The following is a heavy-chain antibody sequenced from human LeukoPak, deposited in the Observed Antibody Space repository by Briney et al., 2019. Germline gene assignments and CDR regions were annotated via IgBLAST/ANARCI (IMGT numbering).Heavy chain of an antibody. D-gene: IGHD6-13*01. CDR1: GFTFSSYG. J-gene: IGHJ4*02. Sequence: GGSLRLSCAASGFTFSSYGMHWVRQAPGKGLEWVAVISYDGSNKYYADSVKGRFTISRDNAKNSLSLQMNSLRAEDTAVYYCARVKHSSSWNFDYWGQGTLVTVSS. CDR3: ARVKHSSSWNFDY. V-gene: IGHV3-30*03. CDR2: ISYDGSNK.